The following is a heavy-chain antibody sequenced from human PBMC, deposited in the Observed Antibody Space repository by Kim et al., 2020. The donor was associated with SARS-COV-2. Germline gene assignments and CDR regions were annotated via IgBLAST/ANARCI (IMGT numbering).Heavy chain of an antibody. D-gene: IGHD1-26*01. V-gene: IGHV3-20*01. Sequence: GGSLRLSCAASGFSFSNYGMSWVRQAPGKGLEWVAGIRCNGGNEAYADPAQGRFTFSRDKANNTKSLHMHSQSVDDKATAHCASTTIAGADTFAFYSWG. CDR2: IRCNGGNE. CDR1: GFSFSNYG. J-gene: IGHJ3*02. CDR3: ASTTIAGADTFAFYS.